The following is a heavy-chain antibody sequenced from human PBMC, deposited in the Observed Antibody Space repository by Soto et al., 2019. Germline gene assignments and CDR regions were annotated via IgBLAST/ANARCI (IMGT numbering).Heavy chain of an antibody. Sequence: QVQLVQSGAEVKKPGASVKVSCKASGYTFTSYYMHWVRQAPGQGLEWMGIINPSGGSTSYAQKFEGRVTMTRDTSTSTVYMELSSLRSEDTAVYYFARSDYDSSGYYFLHFDYWGQGTLVTVSS. J-gene: IGHJ4*02. CDR2: INPSGGST. CDR1: GYTFTSYY. D-gene: IGHD3-22*01. CDR3: ARSDYDSSGYYFLHFDY. V-gene: IGHV1-46*03.